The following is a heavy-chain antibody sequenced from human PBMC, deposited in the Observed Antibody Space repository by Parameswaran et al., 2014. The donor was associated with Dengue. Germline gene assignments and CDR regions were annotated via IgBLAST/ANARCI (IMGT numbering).Heavy chain of an antibody. CDR3: ARDRNYDFWSGYPGNYYYYYGMDV. D-gene: IGHD3-3*01. J-gene: IGHJ6*02. Sequence: VRPGSRKGLEWVSAISGSGSSTYYADSMKGRFTISRDNSRNTLSLQMNSLRAEDTAVYYCARDRNYDFWSGYPGNYYYYYGMDVWGQGTTVTVSS. V-gene: IGHV3-23*01. CDR2: ISGSGSST.